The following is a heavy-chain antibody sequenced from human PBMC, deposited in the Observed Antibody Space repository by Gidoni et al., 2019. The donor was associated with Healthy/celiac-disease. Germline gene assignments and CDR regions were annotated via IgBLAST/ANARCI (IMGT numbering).Heavy chain of an antibody. CDR3: AKDIGGYCTNGVCYAKAFDI. CDR1: VFHFDDYA. CDR2: ISWNSGSI. Sequence: EVQLVESGGGLVQPGRSLRLSCAASVFHFDDYAMHWVRQAPGKGLEWILGISWNSGSIGYADSVKGRFTISRDNAKNSLYLQMNSLRAEDTALYYCAKDIGGYCTNGVCYAKAFDIWGQGTMVTVSS. D-gene: IGHD2-8*01. J-gene: IGHJ3*02. V-gene: IGHV3-9*01.